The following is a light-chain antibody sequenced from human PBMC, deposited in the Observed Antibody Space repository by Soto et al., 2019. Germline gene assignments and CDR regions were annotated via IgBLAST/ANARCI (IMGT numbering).Light chain of an antibody. V-gene: IGKV3-11*01. CDR1: QSISTY. CDR2: DAS. J-gene: IGKJ4*01. CDR3: QQYNSDPFT. Sequence: EIVLTQSPATLSLSPGERATLSCRASQSISTYLAWYQQKPGQAPRLLIYDASNRATGIPARFSGSGSGTDFTLTISSLQPDDFATYYCQQYNSDPFTFGGGTKVDIK.